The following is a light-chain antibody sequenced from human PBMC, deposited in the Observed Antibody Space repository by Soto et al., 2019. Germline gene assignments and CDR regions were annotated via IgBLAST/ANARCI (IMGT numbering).Light chain of an antibody. CDR3: QQYYGAWT. V-gene: IGKV1-5*03. Sequence: DFQMTQSPSTLSASVGDRVTITCRASRSLNGWLAWYQQKPGKAPKLLIYKVSTLESGVPSRFSGSGSGTDFTLTISRLQPEDSATYYCQQYYGAWTFGQGTKVEIK. CDR1: RSLNGW. CDR2: KVS. J-gene: IGKJ1*01.